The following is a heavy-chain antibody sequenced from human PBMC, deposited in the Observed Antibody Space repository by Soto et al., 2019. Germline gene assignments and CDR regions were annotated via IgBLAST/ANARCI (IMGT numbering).Heavy chain of an antibody. V-gene: IGHV1-46*01. Sequence: GASVKVSCKASGYTFTSCYMHWVRQAPGQGLEWMGIINPSGGSTSYAQKFQGRVTMTRDTSTSTVYMELSSLRSEDTAVYYCARGSTSYDFWSGYYRDGAFDSWGQGTVVTVSS. CDR1: GYTFTSCY. D-gene: IGHD3-3*01. CDR2: INPSGGST. J-gene: IGHJ3*02. CDR3: ARGSTSYDFWSGYYRDGAFDS.